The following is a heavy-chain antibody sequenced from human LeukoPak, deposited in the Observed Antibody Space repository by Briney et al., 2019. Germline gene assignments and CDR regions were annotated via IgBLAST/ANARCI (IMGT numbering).Heavy chain of an antibody. CDR3: AKSLFTSAAGSGRASDI. CDR2: ISAGGDLT. J-gene: IGHJ3*02. CDR1: GFIFKDFP. V-gene: IGHV3-23*01. D-gene: IGHD3-10*01. Sequence: GGSLRLSCAVSGFIFKDFPMTWVRQAPGKGLEWLSGISAGGDLTFHADSLKGRFTISRDNYKNTLYLQMDSLRAEDTAVCYCAKSLFTSAAGSGRASDIWGQGTMVTVSS.